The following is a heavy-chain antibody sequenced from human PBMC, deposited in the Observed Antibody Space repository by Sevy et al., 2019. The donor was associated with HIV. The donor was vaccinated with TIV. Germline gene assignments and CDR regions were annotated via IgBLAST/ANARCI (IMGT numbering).Heavy chain of an antibody. D-gene: IGHD1-1*01. J-gene: IGHJ6*03. Sequence: GGCLRLSCAASGFTVSSNYMSWVRQAPGKGLEWVSVIYSGGSTYYADSVKGRFTISRDNSKNTLYLQMNSLRAEDTAVYYCARVHESPRYYYYMDVWGKGTTVTVSS. CDR3: ARVHESPRYYYYMDV. CDR2: IYSGGST. V-gene: IGHV3-53*01. CDR1: GFTVSSNY.